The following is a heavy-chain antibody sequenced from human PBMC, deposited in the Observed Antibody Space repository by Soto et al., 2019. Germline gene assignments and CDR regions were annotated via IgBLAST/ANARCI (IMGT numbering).Heavy chain of an antibody. J-gene: IGHJ3*02. D-gene: IGHD2-2*01. CDR3: AREPGIRGAFDI. CDR2: IYYSGST. CDR1: GGSISSGGYY. Sequence: SETLSLTCTVSGGSISSGGYYWSWIRQHPGKGLEWIGYIYYSGSTYYNPSLKSRVTISVDTSKNQFSLKLSSVTAADTAVYYCAREPGIRGAFDIWGQGTMVTVSS. V-gene: IGHV4-31*03.